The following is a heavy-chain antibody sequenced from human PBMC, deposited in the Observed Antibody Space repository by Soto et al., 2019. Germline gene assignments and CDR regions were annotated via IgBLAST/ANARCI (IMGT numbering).Heavy chain of an antibody. CDR2: FDPEDGGT. D-gene: IGHD3-22*01. CDR3: ATVPHAYYDSSGYKPLFDP. V-gene: IGHV1-24*01. J-gene: IGHJ5*02. Sequence: ASVKVSCKVSGYTLTELSMHWVRQAPGKGLEWMGGFDPEDGGTIYAQKFQGRVTMTEDTSTDTAYMELSSLRSEDTAVYYCATVPHAYYDSSGYKPLFDPWGQGTLVTVSS. CDR1: GYTLTELS.